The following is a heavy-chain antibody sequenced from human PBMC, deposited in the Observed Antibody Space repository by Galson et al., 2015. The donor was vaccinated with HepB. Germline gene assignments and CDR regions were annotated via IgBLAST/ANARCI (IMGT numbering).Heavy chain of an antibody. D-gene: IGHD6-19*01. CDR1: GFTFRNYS. Sequence: SLRLSCAASGFTFRNYSMTWVRQALGKGLEWVANINQDGSEKYYVDSVKGRFTISSDNTKKSLFLQMDSLRAEDTAVYYCARTQWLVPVYVDFWGQGTLVTVSS. CDR2: INQDGSEK. V-gene: IGHV3-7*03. CDR3: ARTQWLVPVYVDF. J-gene: IGHJ4*02.